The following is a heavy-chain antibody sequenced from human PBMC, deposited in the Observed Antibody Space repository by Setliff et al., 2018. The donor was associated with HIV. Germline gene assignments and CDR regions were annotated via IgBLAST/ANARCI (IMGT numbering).Heavy chain of an antibody. D-gene: IGHD6-19*01. CDR2: MNPSGAT. V-gene: IGHV1-8*02. CDR3: ARVLWPYSSSRFDY. J-gene: IGHJ4*02. CDR1: GYTLTNYD. Sequence: ASVKVSCKASGYTLTNYDINWVRQATGQGLEWMGWMNPSGATGYAQEFQGRVTMTRDTSISTAYMELSSLRSEDTAVYYCARVLWPYSSSRFDYWGQGTLVTVSS.